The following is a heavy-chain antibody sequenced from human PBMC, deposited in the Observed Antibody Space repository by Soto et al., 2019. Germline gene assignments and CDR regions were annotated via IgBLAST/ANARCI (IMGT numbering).Heavy chain of an antibody. D-gene: IGHD2-2*02. J-gene: IGHJ6*02. CDR2: IKSKTDGGTT. Sequence: GGSLRLSCVASGFTFSNAWMSWVRQAPGKGLEWVGRIKSKTDGGTTDYAAPVKGRFTISRDDSKNTLYLQMNSLKTEDTAAYYCTTGSEVPAAILFDYYYGMDVWGQGTTVTSP. V-gene: IGHV3-15*01. CDR3: TTGSEVPAAILFDYYYGMDV. CDR1: GFTFSNAW.